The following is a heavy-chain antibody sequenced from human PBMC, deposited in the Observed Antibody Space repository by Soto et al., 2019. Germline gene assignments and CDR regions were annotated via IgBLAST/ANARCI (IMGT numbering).Heavy chain of an antibody. J-gene: IGHJ4*02. CDR2: IYSGGST. D-gene: IGHD6-6*01. CDR3: ASTIAARVGY. CDR1: GFTITSNY. V-gene: IGHV3-53*04. Sequence: GVSQRLPCAASGFTITSNYMIWVRQAPGKGLEWVSVIYSGGSTYYADSVKGRFTISRHNSKNTLYLQMNSLRAEDTAVYYCASTIAARVGYWGQGTLVTVSS.